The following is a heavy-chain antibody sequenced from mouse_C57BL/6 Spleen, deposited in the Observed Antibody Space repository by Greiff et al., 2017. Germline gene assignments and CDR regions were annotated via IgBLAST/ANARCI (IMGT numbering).Heavy chain of an antibody. CDR3: ARLSDYGGVVAY. J-gene: IGHJ3*01. CDR2: INPYNGGT. D-gene: IGHD2-4*01. CDR1: GYTFTDSY. Sequence: EVKLQQSGPVLVKPGASVKMSCKASGYTFTDSYMNWVKQSHGQSLAWIGVINPYNGGTSYNQKFKGKATLTVDKSSSTAYMELNSLTSEDSAVYYCARLSDYGGVVAYWGQGTLVTVAA. V-gene: IGHV1-19*01.